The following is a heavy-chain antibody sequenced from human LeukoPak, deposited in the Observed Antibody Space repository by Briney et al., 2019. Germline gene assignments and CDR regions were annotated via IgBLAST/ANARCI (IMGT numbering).Heavy chain of an antibody. CDR2: IYYSGST. V-gene: IGHV4-59*12. Sequence: PGTLSLTSTVSVGSISSYYWSWMRQPPREGLEWIGYIYYSGSTNYNPSLKSRVTISVDTSKNQFSLKLSSLTAADTAVYYCACFGSWRHAFDIWGQGKMVTVSA. CDR1: VGSISSYY. J-gene: IGHJ3*02. D-gene: IGHD2-15*01. CDR3: ACFGSWRHAFDI.